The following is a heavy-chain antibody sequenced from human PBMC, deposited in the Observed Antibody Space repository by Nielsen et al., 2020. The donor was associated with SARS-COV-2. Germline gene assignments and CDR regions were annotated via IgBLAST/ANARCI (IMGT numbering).Heavy chain of an antibody. J-gene: IGHJ1*01. D-gene: IGHD6-19*01. V-gene: IGHV1-18*04. CDR1: GYTFTGYY. CDR3: ARDEQWLVLPFQH. CDR2: ISAYNGNT. Sequence: ASVKVSCKASGYTFTGYYMHWVRQAPGQRLEWMGWISAYNGNTNYAQKLQGRVTMTTDTSTSTAYMELRSLRSDDTAVYYCARDEQWLVLPFQHWGQGTLVTVSS.